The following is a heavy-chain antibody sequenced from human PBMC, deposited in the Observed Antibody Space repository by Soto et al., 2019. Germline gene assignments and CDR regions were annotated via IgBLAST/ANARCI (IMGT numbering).Heavy chain of an antibody. V-gene: IGHV4-39*07. Sequence: PSETLSLTCTVSGASISSGSYYWGWIRQPPGKGLEWIGSMSYSGSTYYNPSLKSRVTISVDRSKNQFSLKLSSVTAADTAVYYCARGLGPWGQGTLVTVSA. J-gene: IGHJ5*02. D-gene: IGHD3-10*01. CDR1: GASISSGSYY. CDR3: ARGLGP. CDR2: MSYSGST.